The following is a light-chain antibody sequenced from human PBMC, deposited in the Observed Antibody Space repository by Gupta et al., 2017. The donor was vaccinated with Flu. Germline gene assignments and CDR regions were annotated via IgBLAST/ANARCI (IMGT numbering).Light chain of an antibody. Sequence: QSVLTQSPSVAGTPGPRVTISCYGTISNIETNSVYWYQHLPGTAPKLLIYRNNQRPSGVPDRFSGSKSGASGSLAISGLRSEDEANYYCSAWDDDLSAWVFGGGTKLTVL. CDR3: SAWDDDLSAWV. CDR2: RNN. J-gene: IGLJ3*02. CDR1: ISNIETNS. V-gene: IGLV1-47*01.